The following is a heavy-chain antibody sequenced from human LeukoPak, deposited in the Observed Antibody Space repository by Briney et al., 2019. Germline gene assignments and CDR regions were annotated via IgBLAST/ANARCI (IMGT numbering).Heavy chain of an antibody. Sequence: GGSLRLSCAASGFTFSSYAMHWVRQAPGKGLEWVAVISYDGSNKYYADSVKGRFTISRDNSKNTLYLQMNSLRSEDTAVYYCARGPSGGIAAAPTQPIDYWGQGTLVTVSS. CDR1: GFTFSSYA. CDR2: ISYDGSNK. J-gene: IGHJ4*02. D-gene: IGHD6-13*01. V-gene: IGHV3-30-3*01. CDR3: ARGPSGGIAAAPTQPIDY.